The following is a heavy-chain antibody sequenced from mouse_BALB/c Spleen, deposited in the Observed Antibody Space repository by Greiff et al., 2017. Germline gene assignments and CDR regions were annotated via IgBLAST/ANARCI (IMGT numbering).Heavy chain of an antibody. CDR2: IDPANGNT. CDR1: GFNIKDTY. CDR3: ARYYGNYGDWYFDV. Sequence: EVQLQQSGAELVKPGASVKLSCTASGFNIKDTYMHWVKQRPEQGLEWIGRIDPANGNTKYDPKFQGKATITADTSSNTAYLQLSSLTSEDTAVYYCARYYGNYGDWYFDVWGAGTTVTVSS. J-gene: IGHJ1*01. D-gene: IGHD2-1*01. V-gene: IGHV14-3*02.